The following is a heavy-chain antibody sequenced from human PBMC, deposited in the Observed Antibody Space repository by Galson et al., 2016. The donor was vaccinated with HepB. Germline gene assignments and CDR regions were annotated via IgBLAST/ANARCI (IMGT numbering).Heavy chain of an antibody. CDR2: ITNTDGRT. V-gene: IGHV3-23*01. J-gene: IGHJ4*02. CDR3: SNRGYCSGGTCPFDE. CDR1: GFTFSTYP. Sequence: SLRLSCAVSGFTFSTYPMSWVRQPPGKGLEWVSTITNTDGRTYYGDSVKGRFTISTDNSKNTLYLQMNSLRVDDTAVYYCSNRGYCSGGTCPFDEWGQGTLVTVSS. D-gene: IGHD2-15*01.